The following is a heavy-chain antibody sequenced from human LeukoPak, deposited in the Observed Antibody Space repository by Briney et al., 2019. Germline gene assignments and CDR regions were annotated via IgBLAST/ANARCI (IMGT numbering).Heavy chain of an antibody. J-gene: IGHJ2*01. V-gene: IGHV4-59*01. D-gene: IGHD1-26*01. CDR3: ARIGPGRGAWYFDL. CDR2: IYYTGRT. Sequence: SETLSLTCTVSGGSINDCYWSWIRQSPGKGLEWIGYIYYTGRTKYNPSVQSRVTISVDTSKNQFSLKLSSVTAADTAVYYCARIGPGRGAWYFDLWGRGTLVTVSS. CDR1: GGSINDCY.